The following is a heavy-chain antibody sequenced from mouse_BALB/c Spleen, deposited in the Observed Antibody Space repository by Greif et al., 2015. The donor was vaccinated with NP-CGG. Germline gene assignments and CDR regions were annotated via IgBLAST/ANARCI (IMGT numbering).Heavy chain of an antibody. Sequence: EVKVEESGGDLVKPGGSLKLSCAASRFTFSSYGMSWVRQTPDKRLEWVATISSGGSYTYYPDSVKGRFTISRDNAKNTLYLQMSSLKSEDTAMYYCARPRYYYGSSYWYFDVWGAGTTVTVSS. D-gene: IGHD1-1*01. CDR1: RFTFSSYG. CDR2: ISSGGSYT. J-gene: IGHJ1*01. CDR3: ARPRYYYGSSYWYFDV. V-gene: IGHV5-6*02.